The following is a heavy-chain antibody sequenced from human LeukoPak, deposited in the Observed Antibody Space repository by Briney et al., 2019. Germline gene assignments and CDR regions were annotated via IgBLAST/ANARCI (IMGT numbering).Heavy chain of an antibody. CDR3: ASSLPPYHSGYTWINWFDP. CDR2: ISCSGST. CDR1: GGSISSYY. Sequence: SETLSLTCNVSGGSISSYYWSWIRQPPGKGLEWIGYISCSGSTKYNPSLKSRVTISVDTSKNQFSLKLSSVTAADTAVYYCASSLPPYHSGYTWINWFDPWGQGTLVTVSS. V-gene: IGHV4-59*01. D-gene: IGHD3-22*01. J-gene: IGHJ5*02.